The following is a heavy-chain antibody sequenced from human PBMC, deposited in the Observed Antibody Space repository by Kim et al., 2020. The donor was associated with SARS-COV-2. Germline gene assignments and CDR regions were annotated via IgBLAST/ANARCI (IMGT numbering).Heavy chain of an antibody. Sequence: GGSLRLSCAASGFTFINHWMHWVRQAPGKGLVWVSRINTDGYTTNYADSVKGRFTISRDNAKNTLYLEMNSLRAEDTAVYYCAKDYRGVATIDCWGQGTLVTV. D-gene: IGHD5-12*01. V-gene: IGHV3-74*01. CDR1: GFTFINHW. CDR2: INTDGYTT. CDR3: AKDYRGVATIDC. J-gene: IGHJ4*02.